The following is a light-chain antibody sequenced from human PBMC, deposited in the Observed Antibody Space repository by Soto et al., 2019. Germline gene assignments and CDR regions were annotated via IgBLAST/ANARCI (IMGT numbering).Light chain of an antibody. CDR2: RNN. Sequence: QPVLTQSPSASGTPGQRVSISCSGSNSNIGSKYVYWYQQLPGTAPKLLMYRNNQRPSGVPDRFSGSKSGTSASLAISGLRSEDEADYYCAAWDNNLGGPAFGGGTKVTVL. CDR3: AAWDNNLGGPA. J-gene: IGLJ2*01. V-gene: IGLV1-47*01. CDR1: NSNIGSKY.